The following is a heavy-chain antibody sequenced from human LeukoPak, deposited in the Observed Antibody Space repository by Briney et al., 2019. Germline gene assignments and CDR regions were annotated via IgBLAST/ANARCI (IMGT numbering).Heavy chain of an antibody. CDR2: IYYSGST. Sequence: PSETLSLTCTVSGGSISSSSYYWGWIRQPPGKGLEWIGSIYYSGSTYYNPSLKSRVTISVDTSKNQFSLKLSSVTAADTAVYYCALHTERFGEFDAFDIWGQGTMVTVSS. CDR1: GGSISSSSYY. J-gene: IGHJ3*02. D-gene: IGHD3-10*01. CDR3: ALHTERFGEFDAFDI. V-gene: IGHV4-39*01.